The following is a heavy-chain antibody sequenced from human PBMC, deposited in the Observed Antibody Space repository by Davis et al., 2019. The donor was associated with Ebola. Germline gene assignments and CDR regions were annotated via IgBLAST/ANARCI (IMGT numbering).Heavy chain of an antibody. CDR1: GFNFSAST. CDR3: TTRGFDF. CDR2: IRTKANTYAT. D-gene: IGHD3-10*01. Sequence: GGSLRLSCAASGFNFSASTMQWVRQASRKGLEWVGRIRTKANTYATAYAASVKGRFTVSRDDSENTAYLQMNSLKTEDTAVYFCTTRGFDFWGQGTLVTVSS. V-gene: IGHV3-73*01. J-gene: IGHJ4*02.